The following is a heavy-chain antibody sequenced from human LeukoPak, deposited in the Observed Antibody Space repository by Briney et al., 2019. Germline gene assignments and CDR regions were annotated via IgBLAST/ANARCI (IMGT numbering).Heavy chain of an antibody. V-gene: IGHV1-69*04. Sequence: GASVKVSCKASGGTFSSYAISWVRQAPGQGLEWMGRIIPILGIANYAQKFQGRVTITADKSTSTAYMELSSLRSDDTAVYYCARDFGMTTVTTAAGDAFDIWGQGTMVTVSS. CDR2: IIPILGIA. D-gene: IGHD4-17*01. CDR3: ARDFGMTTVTTAAGDAFDI. J-gene: IGHJ3*02. CDR1: GGTFSSYA.